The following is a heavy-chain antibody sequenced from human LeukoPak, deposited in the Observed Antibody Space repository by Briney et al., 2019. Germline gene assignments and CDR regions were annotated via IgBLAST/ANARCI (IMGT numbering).Heavy chain of an antibody. Sequence: SETLSLTCVVSGGSITSTNYWTGVRQPPGKGVEWIGEVNLQGSTNYNPSLMGRVAISVDMSENHISLQLTSVTAADTAVYYCAREGGPYRPLDYSGQGTLVTVSS. CDR1: GGSITSTNY. CDR3: AREGGPYRPLDY. J-gene: IGHJ4*02. V-gene: IGHV4-4*02. CDR2: VNLQGST.